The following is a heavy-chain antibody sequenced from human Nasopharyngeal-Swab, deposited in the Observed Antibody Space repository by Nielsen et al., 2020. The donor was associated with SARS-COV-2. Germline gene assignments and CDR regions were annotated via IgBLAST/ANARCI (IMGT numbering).Heavy chain of an antibody. V-gene: IGHV3-73*01. CDR2: IRSKANSYAT. J-gene: IGHJ6*02. CDR1: GFTFSGSA. Sequence: GGSLRLSCEASGFTFSGSAMHWVRQASGKGLEWVGRIRSKANSYATAYAASVKGRFTISRDDSKNTAYLQMNSLKTEDTAVYYCTRRAMVSRYYYYYGMDVWGQGTTVTVSS. CDR3: TRRAMVSRYYYYYGMDV. D-gene: IGHD5-18*01.